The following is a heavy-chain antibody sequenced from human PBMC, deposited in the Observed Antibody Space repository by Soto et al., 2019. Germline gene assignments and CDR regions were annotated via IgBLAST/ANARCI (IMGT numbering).Heavy chain of an antibody. V-gene: IGHV1-8*01. CDR3: ARGGYYDSSGYYYSY. CDR2: MNPNSGNT. Sequence: AAVRVSCTASGSTFTSYAINWVRQATGQGLEWMGWMNPNSGNTGYAQKFQGRVTMTRNTSISTAYMELSSLRSEDTAVYYCARGGYYDSSGYYYSYWGQGTLVTVSS. J-gene: IGHJ4*02. D-gene: IGHD3-22*01. CDR1: GSTFTSYA.